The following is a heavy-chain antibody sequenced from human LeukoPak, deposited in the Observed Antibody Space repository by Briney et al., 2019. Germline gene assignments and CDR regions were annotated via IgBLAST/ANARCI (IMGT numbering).Heavy chain of an antibody. V-gene: IGHV4-34*01. J-gene: IGHJ4*02. Sequence: SETLSLTCAVYGGSFSGYYWSWIRQPPGKGLEWIGEINHSGSTNYNPSLKSRVTISVDTSKNQFSLKLSSVTAADTAVYYCARGPIVVVCRFCAFDYWGQGTLVTVSS. CDR1: GGSFSGYY. D-gene: IGHD2-15*01. CDR2: INHSGST. CDR3: ARGPIVVVCRFCAFDY.